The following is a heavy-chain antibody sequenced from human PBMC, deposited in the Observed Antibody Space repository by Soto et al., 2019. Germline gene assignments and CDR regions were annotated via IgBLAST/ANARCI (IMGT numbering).Heavy chain of an antibody. CDR3: ARVRIAVAGFDY. CDR1: GYTFTSYA. Sequence: ASVKVSCKXSGYTFTSYAMHWVRQAPGQRPEWMGWINDGNGNTKYSQKFQDRVTISKDTSANTAYMELSSLRSEDTAVYFCARVRIAVAGFDYWGQGTQVTVSS. J-gene: IGHJ4*02. CDR2: INDGNGNT. D-gene: IGHD6-19*01. V-gene: IGHV1-3*01.